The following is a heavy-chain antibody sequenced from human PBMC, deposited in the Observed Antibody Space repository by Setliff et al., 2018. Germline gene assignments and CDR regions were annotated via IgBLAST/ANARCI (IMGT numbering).Heavy chain of an antibody. V-gene: IGHV1-18*01. Sequence: GASVKVSCKASGYTFTSYGISWVRQAPGQGLEWMGWISAYNGNTNYAQKLQGRVTMTTDTSTSTAYMELRSLGTDDTAVYYCSRLVRYCTTTTCQRASGGEVWGQGTLVTVSS. CDR2: ISAYNGNT. CDR1: GYTFTSYG. J-gene: IGHJ4*02. CDR3: SRLVRYCTTTTCQRASGGEV. D-gene: IGHD2-2*01.